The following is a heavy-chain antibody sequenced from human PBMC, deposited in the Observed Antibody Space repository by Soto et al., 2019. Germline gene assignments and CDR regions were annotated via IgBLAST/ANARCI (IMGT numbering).Heavy chain of an antibody. J-gene: IGHJ4*02. V-gene: IGHV4-4*02. CDR3: ARVHNLVTTISALDS. CDR2: IYHSGSA. CDR1: GYSIISTNW. Sequence: QVQLQESDPGLVKPSGTLSLTCTVSGYSIISTNWWSWVRQPPGKGLEWIGEIYHSGSANYNPSLKSRVTISVDKSKNQFSLNLTSMTAADTALYYCARVHNLVTTISALDSWGQGTLVTVSS. D-gene: IGHD4-17*01.